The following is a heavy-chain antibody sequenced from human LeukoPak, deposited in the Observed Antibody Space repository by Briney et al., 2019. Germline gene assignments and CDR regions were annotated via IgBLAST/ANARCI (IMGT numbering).Heavy chain of an antibody. V-gene: IGHV6-1*01. Sequence: SQTLSLTCAISGDSVSSISAAWNWIRQYPSRGLEWLGRTYYRSKWYNDYAVSVKSRITINPDTSKNQFSLQLNSVTPEDTAVYYCARGEYYYDSSAEEGAFDIWGQGTMVAVSS. CDR2: TYYRSKWYN. J-gene: IGHJ3*02. D-gene: IGHD3-22*01. CDR1: GDSVSSISAA. CDR3: ARGEYYYDSSAEEGAFDI.